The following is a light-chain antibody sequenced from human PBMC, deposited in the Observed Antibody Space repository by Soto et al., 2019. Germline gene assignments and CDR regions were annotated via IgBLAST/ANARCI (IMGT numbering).Light chain of an antibody. CDR1: HSISTY. V-gene: IGKV1-39*01. J-gene: IGKJ3*01. CDR3: QQSYSSPYT. CDR2: TTS. Sequence: DLQLTQSPSSLSASVGDRVTITCRASHSISTYLNWYQQKPGKAPSLLIYTTSSLQSGVPSRFSGSGSGTDFTLTIGGLQPADFAIYYCQQSYSSPYTFGLGTKVDIK.